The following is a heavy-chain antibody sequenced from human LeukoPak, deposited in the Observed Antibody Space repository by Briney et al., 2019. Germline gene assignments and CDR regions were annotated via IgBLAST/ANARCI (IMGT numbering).Heavy chain of an antibody. CDR2: IKQDGSET. V-gene: IGHV3-7*01. D-gene: IGHD6-13*01. CDR1: GFTFSRYW. J-gene: IGHJ4*02. Sequence: PGGSLRLSCAASGFTFSRYWMSWVRQAPGKGLEWVANIKQDGSETYYVDSVKGRFTISRDNAKNLLYLEMSSLRAEDTALYYCARVDGSSSCPDYWGQGTLVTVSS. CDR3: ARVDGSSSCPDY.